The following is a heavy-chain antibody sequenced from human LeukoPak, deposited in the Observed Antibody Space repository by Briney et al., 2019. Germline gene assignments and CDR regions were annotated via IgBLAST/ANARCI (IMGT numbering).Heavy chain of an antibody. CDR2: IYYSGST. CDR3: ASGHYDSSGYYYPFDY. Sequence: PSETLSLTCTVSGGSIRSSSYYWGGIRQPPGKGLEWIGCIYYSGSTYYNPSLKSRVTISVDTSKNQVSLRLSSVTAADTAVYYCASGHYDSSGYYYPFDYWGQGTLVTVSS. J-gene: IGHJ4*02. D-gene: IGHD3-22*01. CDR1: GGSIRSSSYY. V-gene: IGHV4-39*01.